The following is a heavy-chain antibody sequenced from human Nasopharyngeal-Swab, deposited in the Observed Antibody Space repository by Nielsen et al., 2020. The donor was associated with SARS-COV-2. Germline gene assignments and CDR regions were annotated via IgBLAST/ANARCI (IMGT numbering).Heavy chain of an antibody. CDR1: GFTFENYA. J-gene: IGHJ4*02. CDR2: ITWNSGNK. D-gene: IGHD1-26*01. Sequence: GGSLRLSCAASGFTFENYAMHWVRQPPGKGLEWVSGITWNSGNKGYAESVQGRFTISRDNAKNSLYLQMNSLRAEDTALYYCAKAPFPSRGSARFNFFDYWGQGTLVTVSS. V-gene: IGHV3-9*01. CDR3: AKAPFPSRGSARFNFFDY.